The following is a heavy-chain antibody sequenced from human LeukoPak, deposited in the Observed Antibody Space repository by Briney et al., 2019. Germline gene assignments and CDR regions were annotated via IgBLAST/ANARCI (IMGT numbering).Heavy chain of an antibody. CDR2: ISGRGDYT. CDR1: GFTFSFYN. CDR3: ATSFSTPANY. V-gene: IGHV3-21*05. J-gene: IGHJ4*02. D-gene: IGHD2-2*01. Sequence: PGGSLRLSCAASGFTFSFYNMNWVRQAPGKGLEWVSYISGRGDYTLYADSVKGRFTISRDNAKNSLYLQMNSLRAEDTAVYYCATSFSTPANYWGQGTLVTVSS.